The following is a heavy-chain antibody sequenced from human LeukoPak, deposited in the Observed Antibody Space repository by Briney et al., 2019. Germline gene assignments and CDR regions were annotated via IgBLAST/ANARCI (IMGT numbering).Heavy chain of an antibody. V-gene: IGHV4-39*01. CDR3: ASQMTTGWFDP. D-gene: IGHD4-17*01. J-gene: IGHJ5*02. Sequence: SETLSLTCTVSGGSISSSSYYWGWIRQPPGKGLEWIGSIYYSGSTYYNPSLKSRVTISVDTSKNQFSLKLSSVTAADTAVYYCASQMTTGWFDPWGQGTLVTVSS. CDR1: GGSISSSSYY. CDR2: IYYSGST.